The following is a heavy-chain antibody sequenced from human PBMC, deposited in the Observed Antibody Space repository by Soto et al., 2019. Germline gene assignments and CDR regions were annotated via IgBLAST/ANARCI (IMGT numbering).Heavy chain of an antibody. CDR2: AYHSGTT. D-gene: IGHD3-3*01. CDR3: AVWSALTQYYFDS. J-gene: IGHJ4*01. CDR1: GASFSGTY. V-gene: IGHV4-59*13. Sequence: SETLSLTCAVSGASFSGTYWRWIRQAPGKGLEWIGYAYHSGTTVYNPSLKSRVSISVDTSKTRVSLRLNSVTAADTAVYYCAVWSALTQYYFDSWGHGTLVTVSS.